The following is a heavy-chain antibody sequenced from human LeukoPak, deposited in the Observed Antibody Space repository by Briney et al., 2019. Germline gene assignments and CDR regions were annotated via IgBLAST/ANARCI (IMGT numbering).Heavy chain of an antibody. CDR1: GYTFTGYY. J-gene: IGHJ5*02. CDR3: ARAPHTAGINWFDP. Sequence: ASVKVSCKASGYTFTGYYMHWVRQAPGQGLEWMGWINPNSGGTNYAQKFQGRVTMTRDTSISTAYMELSRPRSDDTAVYYCARAPHTAGINWFDPWGQGTLVTVSS. CDR2: INPNSGGT. D-gene: IGHD2-21*02. V-gene: IGHV1-2*02.